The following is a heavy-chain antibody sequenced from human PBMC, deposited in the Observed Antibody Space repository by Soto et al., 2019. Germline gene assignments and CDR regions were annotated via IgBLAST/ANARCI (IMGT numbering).Heavy chain of an antibody. J-gene: IGHJ5*02. CDR2: ISYDGSNK. Sequence: PGGSLRLSCAASGFTFSSYAMHWVRQAPGKGLEWVAVISYDGSNKYYADSVKGRFTISRDNSKNTLYLQMNSLRAEDTAVYYCARDYITGTHNGPYNWFDPWGQGTPVTVSS. CDR3: ARDYITGTHNGPYNWFDP. V-gene: IGHV3-30-3*01. CDR1: GFTFSSYA. D-gene: IGHD1-7*01.